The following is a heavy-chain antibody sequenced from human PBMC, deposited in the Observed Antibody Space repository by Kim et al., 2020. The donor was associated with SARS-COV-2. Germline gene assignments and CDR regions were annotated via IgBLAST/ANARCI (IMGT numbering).Heavy chain of an antibody. CDR2: INHSGRN. V-gene: IGHV4-34*01. J-gene: IGHJ2*01. Sequence: SETLSLTCAVYGGSFSGYYWSWIRQPPGKGLEWIGEINHSGRNNYNPSLKSRVTISVDTSKNQFPLKLTSGTAADTAAVYCGGRLTNTCGLVGHCCELWG. CDR3: GGRLTNTCGLVGHCCEL. D-gene: IGHD2-15*01. CDR1: GGSFSGYY.